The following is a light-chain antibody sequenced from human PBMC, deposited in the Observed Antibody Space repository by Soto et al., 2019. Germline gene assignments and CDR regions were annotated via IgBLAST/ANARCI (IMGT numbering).Light chain of an antibody. CDR1: QSVSSY. V-gene: IGKV3-11*01. J-gene: IGKJ1*01. CDR2: DAS. CDR3: QWRSTWPTWT. Sequence: EIVLTQSPATLSLSPGERATLSCRASQSVSSYLAWYQQKPGQAPRLLIYDASNRATGIPARFSGSGSGTDFILTISSLEPEDFAVYYCQWRSTWPTWTFGQGTKVEIK.